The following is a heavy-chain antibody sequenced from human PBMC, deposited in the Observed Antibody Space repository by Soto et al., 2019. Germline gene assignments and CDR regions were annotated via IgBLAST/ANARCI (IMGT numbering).Heavy chain of an antibody. CDR1: GFTFSSYA. J-gene: IGHJ3*02. CDR3: ARAGYSSGWYNPGEAFDI. CDR2: ISSSSSTI. D-gene: IGHD6-19*01. V-gene: IGHV3-48*01. Sequence: GGSLRLSCAASGFTFSSYAMSWVRQAPGKGLEWVSAISSSSSTIYYADSVKGRFTISRDNAKNSLYLQMNSLRAGDTAVYYCARAGYSSGWYNPGEAFDIWGQGTMVTVSS.